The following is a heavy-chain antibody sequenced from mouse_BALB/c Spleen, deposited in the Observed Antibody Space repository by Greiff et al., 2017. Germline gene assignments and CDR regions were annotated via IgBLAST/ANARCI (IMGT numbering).Heavy chain of an antibody. Sequence: EVQGVESGGGLVQPGGSLKLSCAASGFTFSSYGMSWVRQTPDKRLELVATINSNGGSTYYPDSVKGRFTISRDNAKNTLYLQMSSLKSEDTAMYYCARGYGSSYFAYWGQGTLVTVSA. CDR2: INSNGGST. J-gene: IGHJ3*01. CDR1: GFTFSSYG. CDR3: ARGYGSSYFAY. V-gene: IGHV5-6-3*01. D-gene: IGHD1-1*01.